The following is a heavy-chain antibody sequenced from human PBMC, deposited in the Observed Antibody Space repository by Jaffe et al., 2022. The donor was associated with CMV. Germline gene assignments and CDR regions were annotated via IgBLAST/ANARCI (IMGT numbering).Heavy chain of an antibody. J-gene: IGHJ6*02. CDR3: ARIPDYGGTSFLKTGLDV. V-gene: IGHV3-53*01. Sequence: VESGGGLIHPGGSLRLSCVVSGFRMTSEYMAWVRQAPGKGLEWVSVSYSGGVKHYADFVKGRFTISRDNPKNTLYLQMNRLTAEDTAIYYCARIPDYGGTSFLKTGLDVWGRGTKVIVSS. CDR2: SYSGGVK. CDR1: GFRMTSEY. D-gene: IGHD4-17*01.